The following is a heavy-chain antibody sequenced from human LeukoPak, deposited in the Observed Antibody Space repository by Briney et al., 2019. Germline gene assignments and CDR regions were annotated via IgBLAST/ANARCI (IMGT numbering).Heavy chain of an antibody. J-gene: IGHJ4*02. CDR1: GYTFTSYD. V-gene: IGHV1-8*01. D-gene: IGHD2-2*01. CDR2: MNPNSGNT. Sequence: ASVKVSCKASGYTFTSYDINWVRQAPGQGLEWMGWMNPNSGNTGYAQKFQGRVTMTRNTSISTAYMELSSLRSEDTAVYYCARGWVPAAMRTGRTKYYFDYWGQGTLVTVSS. CDR3: ARGWVPAAMRTGRTKYYFDY.